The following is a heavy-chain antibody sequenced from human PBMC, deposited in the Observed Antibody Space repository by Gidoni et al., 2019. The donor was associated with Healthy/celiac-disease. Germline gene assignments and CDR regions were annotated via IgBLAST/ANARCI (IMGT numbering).Heavy chain of an antibody. D-gene: IGHD2-15*01. CDR3: AKGVVVAASWFDP. Sequence: EVQLVESGGGLVQPGRSLRLSCAASGFTFADYAMHWVRQAPGKGLEWVSGISWNSGSIGYADSVKGRFTISRDNAKNSLYLQMNSLRAEDTALYYCAKGVVVAASWFDPWGQGTLVTVSS. CDR1: GFTFADYA. J-gene: IGHJ5*02. V-gene: IGHV3-9*01. CDR2: ISWNSGSI.